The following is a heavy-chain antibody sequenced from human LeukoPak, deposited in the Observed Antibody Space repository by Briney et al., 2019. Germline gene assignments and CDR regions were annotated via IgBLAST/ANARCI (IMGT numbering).Heavy chain of an antibody. CDR1: GFTFSSYG. J-gene: IGHJ4*02. Sequence: GGSLTLSCAASGFTFSSYGMHWVRQAPGKGLEWVAVIWYDGSNKYYADSVKGRFTISRDNSKNTLYLQMNSLRAEDTAVYYCAKDLDSSSAGPDYWGQGTLVTVSS. D-gene: IGHD6-6*01. CDR3: AKDLDSSSAGPDY. V-gene: IGHV3-33*06. CDR2: IWYDGSNK.